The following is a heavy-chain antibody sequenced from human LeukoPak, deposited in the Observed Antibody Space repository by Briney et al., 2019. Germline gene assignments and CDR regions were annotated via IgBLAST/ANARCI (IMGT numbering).Heavy chain of an antibody. CDR1: GGSFSGYY. V-gene: IGHV4-34*01. J-gene: IGHJ5*02. CDR2: INHSGST. Sequence: PSETLSLTCAVYGGSFSGYYWSWIRQPPGKGLEWIGEINHSGSTNYNPSLKSRVTISVDTSKNQFSLKLSSVAAADTAVYYCARDRGSRGLRYFDWSTFDPWGQGTLVTVSS. D-gene: IGHD3-9*01. CDR3: ARDRGSRGLRYFDWSTFDP.